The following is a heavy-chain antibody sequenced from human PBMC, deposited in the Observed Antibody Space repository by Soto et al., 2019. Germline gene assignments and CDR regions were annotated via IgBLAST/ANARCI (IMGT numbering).Heavy chain of an antibody. Sequence: GGSLRLSCAASGFTFDDYAMHWVRQAPGKGLEWVSGISWNSGSIGYADSVKGRFTISRDNAKNSLYLQMNSLRAEDTALYYCAKDRGYSGYDPTSWGQGTLVTVSS. D-gene: IGHD5-12*01. V-gene: IGHV3-9*01. CDR2: ISWNSGSI. J-gene: IGHJ4*02. CDR3: AKDRGYSGYDPTS. CDR1: GFTFDDYA.